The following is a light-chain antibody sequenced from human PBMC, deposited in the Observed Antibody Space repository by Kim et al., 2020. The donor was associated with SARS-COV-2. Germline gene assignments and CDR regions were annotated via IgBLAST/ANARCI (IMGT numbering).Light chain of an antibody. Sequence: GKTARITCGGTNIGSKSVHWYQKKPGQAPVLVIYYDSDRPSGIPERFSGSNSGNTATLTISRVEAGDEADYYCQVWDSSSDHPDWVFGGGTQLTVL. V-gene: IGLV3-21*04. CDR1: NIGSKS. J-gene: IGLJ3*02. CDR3: QVWDSSSDHPDWV. CDR2: YDS.